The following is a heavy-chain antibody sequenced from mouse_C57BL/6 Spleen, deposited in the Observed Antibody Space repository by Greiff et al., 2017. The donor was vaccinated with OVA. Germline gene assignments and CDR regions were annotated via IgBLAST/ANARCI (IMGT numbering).Heavy chain of an antibody. CDR1: GFTFSSYA. Sequence: EVQLVESGGGLVKPGGSLKLSCAASGFTFSSYAMSWVRQTPEKRLEWVATICDGGSYTYYPDNVKGRFTISRDNAKNNLYLQMNHRRSEDTAMYYYVGGNLGLLGHYFDYWGQGTTLTVSS. V-gene: IGHV5-4*01. D-gene: IGHD1-2*01. CDR3: VGGNLGLLGHYFDY. CDR2: ICDGGSYT. J-gene: IGHJ2*01.